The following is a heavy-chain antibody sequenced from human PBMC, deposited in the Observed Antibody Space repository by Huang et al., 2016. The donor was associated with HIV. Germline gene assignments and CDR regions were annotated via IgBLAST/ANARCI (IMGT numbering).Heavy chain of an antibody. D-gene: IGHD3-3*01. J-gene: IGHJ6*02. V-gene: IGHV4-34*02. CDR1: GGSFTGNY. CDR3: ARQWTILEWLLGLDV. CDR2: VKDSGAT. Sequence: QMQLQQRGAGLLKPSETLSLTCGVSGGSFTGNYLTWIRQAPGKGLEWIGEVKDSGATNYNPYRNGRGTISLDKAKRELSLSLRSVTAADTAVYYCARQWTILEWLLGLDVWGQGTTVIVSS.